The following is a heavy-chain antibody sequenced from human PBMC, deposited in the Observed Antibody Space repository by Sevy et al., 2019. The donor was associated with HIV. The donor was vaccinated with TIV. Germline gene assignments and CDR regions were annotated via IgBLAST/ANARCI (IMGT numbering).Heavy chain of an antibody. Sequence: ASVKVSCKGSGGSFSNFPVSWVRQAPGQGLEWMGMIISKFGTTDYAQKFQSRVTITADESTTTAYMELTSLRSEDTAVYYCAREIPDYVSGYYSVDAFDIWGQGTKVTVSS. CDR1: GGSFSNFP. CDR3: AREIPDYVSGYYSVDAFDI. J-gene: IGHJ3*02. D-gene: IGHD3-22*01. CDR2: IISKFGTT. V-gene: IGHV1-69*13.